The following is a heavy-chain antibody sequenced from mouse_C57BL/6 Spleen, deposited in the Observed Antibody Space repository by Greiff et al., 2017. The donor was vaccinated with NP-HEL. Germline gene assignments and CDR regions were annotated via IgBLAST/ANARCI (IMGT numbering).Heavy chain of an antibody. CDR3: ARGYWYFDV. CDR2: IYPSDSET. V-gene: IGHV1-61*01. Sequence: PGQGLEWLGNIYPSDSETHYNQKFKDKATLTVDKSSSTAYMQLSSLTSADSAVYYCARGYWYFDVWGTGTTVTVSS. J-gene: IGHJ1*03.